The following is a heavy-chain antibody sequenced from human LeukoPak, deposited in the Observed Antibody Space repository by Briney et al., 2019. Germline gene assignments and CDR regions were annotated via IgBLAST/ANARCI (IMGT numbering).Heavy chain of an antibody. CDR1: GVIFNKAW. D-gene: IGHD2-21*01. V-gene: IGHV3-15*01. CDR3: TPVMVEDRGF. Sequence: GGSLRLSCAASGVIFNKAWMNWVRQAPGKGPEWVGRIKSNNDGGTTDYAPPVEGRFIISRDDSKNTIYLQMNRLIIDDTAIYYCTPVMVEDRGFWGQGTLVTVSS. J-gene: IGHJ4*02. CDR2: IKSNNDGGTT.